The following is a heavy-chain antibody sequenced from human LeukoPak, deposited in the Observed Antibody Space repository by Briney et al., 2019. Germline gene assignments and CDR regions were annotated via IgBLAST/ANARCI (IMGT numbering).Heavy chain of an antibody. CDR2: ISGSGGST. Sequence: GGSLRLSCAASGFTFSSYAMSWVRQAPGKRLEWVSAISGSGGSTYYADSVKGRFTISRDNSKNTLYLQMNSLRAEDTAVYYCAKRRLEWLYFDYWGQGTLVTVSS. V-gene: IGHV3-23*01. J-gene: IGHJ4*02. D-gene: IGHD3-3*01. CDR3: AKRRLEWLYFDY. CDR1: GFTFSSYA.